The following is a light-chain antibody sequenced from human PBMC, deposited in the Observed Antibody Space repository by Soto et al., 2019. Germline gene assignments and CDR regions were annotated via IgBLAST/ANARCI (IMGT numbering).Light chain of an antibody. V-gene: IGKV3-11*01. CDR2: GTC. Sequence: DIVLTQSPASLSLSPGERAAFSCRASQTLNNDFAWYQQRPGQAPRLLIYGTCKRAPGIPARFSGSGSGTAFPLPTSTREHPDYAVDYCYQHSNWYRGTFGGGTKVEIK. CDR1: QTLNND. CDR3: YQHSNWYRGT. J-gene: IGKJ4*01.